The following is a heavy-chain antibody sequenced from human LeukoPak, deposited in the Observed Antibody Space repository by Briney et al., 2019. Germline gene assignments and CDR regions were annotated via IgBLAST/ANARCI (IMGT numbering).Heavy chain of an antibody. CDR3: ARYERWLQLDYFDY. CDR2: IYPGDSDT. D-gene: IGHD5-24*01. V-gene: IGHV5-51*01. CDR1: GYSFTSYW. J-gene: IGHJ4*02. Sequence: GESLKISCKGSGYSFTSYWIGGVRQLPGKGLEGMGIIYPGDSDTRYSPSFQGQVTISADKSISTAYLQWSSLKASDTVMYYCARYERWLQLDYFDYWGQGTLVTVSS.